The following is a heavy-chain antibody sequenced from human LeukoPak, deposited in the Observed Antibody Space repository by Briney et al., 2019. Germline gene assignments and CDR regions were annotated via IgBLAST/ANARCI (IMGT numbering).Heavy chain of an antibody. V-gene: IGHV3-23*01. D-gene: IGHD6-6*01. Sequence: PGGSLRLSCAASGFTFSSCAMTWVRQAPGKGLEWVSGISGSGGTTYYADSVKGRFTISRDNSKNTLYLQMNSLRAEDTAIYYCASRGSSRAKWDYWGQGTLVTVSS. CDR2: ISGSGGTT. CDR1: GFTFSSCA. J-gene: IGHJ4*02. CDR3: ASRGSSRAKWDY.